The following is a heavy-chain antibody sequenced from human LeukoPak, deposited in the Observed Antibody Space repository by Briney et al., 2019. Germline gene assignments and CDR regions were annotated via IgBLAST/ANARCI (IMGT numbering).Heavy chain of an antibody. CDR3: AREPTEELVLYAMFDY. D-gene: IGHD2-8*02. J-gene: IGHJ4*02. Sequence: GGSLRLSCAASGFTFRSYGMHWVRQAPGKGLEYVSAISSNGGRTYYANSVKGRFTISRDNSRNTLYLQMGSLRAEDMAVYYCAREPTEELVLYAMFDYWGQGSLVTVSS. CDR2: ISSNGGRT. V-gene: IGHV3-64*01. CDR1: GFTFRSYG.